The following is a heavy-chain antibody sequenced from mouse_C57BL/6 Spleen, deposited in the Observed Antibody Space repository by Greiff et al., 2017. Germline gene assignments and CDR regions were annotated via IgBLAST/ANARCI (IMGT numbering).Heavy chain of an antibody. Sequence: QVQLQQSGPELVKPGASVKISCKASGYAFSSSWMNWVKQRPGKGLEWIGGIYPGDGYTNYNGKFKGKATLTADKSSSTAYMHLSSLSSEDSAFYFCARASITTVVATDYFDYWGQGTTLTVSS. D-gene: IGHD1-1*01. CDR3: ARASITTVVATDYFDY. J-gene: IGHJ2*01. V-gene: IGHV1-82*01. CDR2: IYPGDGYT. CDR1: GYAFSSSW.